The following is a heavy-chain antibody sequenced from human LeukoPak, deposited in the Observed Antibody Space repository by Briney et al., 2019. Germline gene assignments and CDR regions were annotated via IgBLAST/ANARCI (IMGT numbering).Heavy chain of an antibody. CDR2: ISGSGGST. D-gene: IGHD3-3*02. J-gene: IGHJ6*02. Sequence: PGGSLRLSCAASGFTFSGYAMSWVRQAPGKGLEWVSAISGSGGSTYYADSVKGRFTISRDNSKNTLYLQMSSLRAEDTAVYYCAKSILNYYYYGMDVWGQGTTVTVSS. V-gene: IGHV3-23*01. CDR3: AKSILNYYYYGMDV. CDR1: GFTFSGYA.